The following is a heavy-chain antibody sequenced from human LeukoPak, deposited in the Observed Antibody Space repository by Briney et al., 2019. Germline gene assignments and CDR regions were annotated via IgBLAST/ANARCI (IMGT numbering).Heavy chain of an antibody. J-gene: IGHJ4*02. CDR2: ITTGRGET. D-gene: IGHD6-19*01. V-gene: IGHV1-3*03. CDR1: GYTFTDYA. CDR3: ARGGQQWRGGNYFDS. Sequence: ASVKVSCKASGYTFTDYALHWVRQAPGQSLEWMGWITTGRGETRYSQDFQRRITLTRDKSANTVYMDLSDLTSEDTAVYYCARGGQQWRGGNYFDSWGQGTLVAVSS.